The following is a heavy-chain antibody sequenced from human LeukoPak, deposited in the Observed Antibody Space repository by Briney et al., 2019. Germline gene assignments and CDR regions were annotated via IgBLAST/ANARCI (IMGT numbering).Heavy chain of an antibody. CDR3: ARDRLVGATTVVY. D-gene: IGHD1-26*01. Sequence: PGGSLRLSCAASGFTFSSYTMNWVRQAPGKGLEWVSSISSSSSYIYYADSVKGRCTISRDNAKNSLYLQMNSLRAEDTAVYYCARDRLVGATTVVYWGQGTPVTVSS. V-gene: IGHV3-21*01. CDR1: GFTFSSYT. CDR2: ISSSSSYI. J-gene: IGHJ4*02.